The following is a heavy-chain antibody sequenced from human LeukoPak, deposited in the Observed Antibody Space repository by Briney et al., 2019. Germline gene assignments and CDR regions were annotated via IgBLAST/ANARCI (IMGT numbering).Heavy chain of an antibody. D-gene: IGHD1-1*01. J-gene: IGHJ6*02. V-gene: IGHV4-59*01. Sequence: KSSETLSLTCTVSGGSISSYYWSWIRQPPGKGLEWIGYIYGSGSTNYNPSLKSRVTISVDTSKNQFPLKLSSVTAADTAVYYCARVGGTNYYYYGMDVWGQGTTVTVSS. CDR3: ARVGGTNYYYYGMDV. CDR2: IYGSGST. CDR1: GGSISSYY.